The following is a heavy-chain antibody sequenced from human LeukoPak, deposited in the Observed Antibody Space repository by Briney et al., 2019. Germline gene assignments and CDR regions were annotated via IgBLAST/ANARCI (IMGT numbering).Heavy chain of an antibody. CDR3: ARALRGFDY. V-gene: IGHV3-64*01. Sequence: GGSLRLSCAASGFTFSSYAMHWVRQAPGKGLEYVSAISSNGGSTYYANSVKGRFTISRDNSKNTLYLQMGSLRAEDMAVYYCARALRGFDYWGPGTLVPVSS. CDR1: GFTFSSYA. J-gene: IGHJ4*02. CDR2: ISSNGGST. D-gene: IGHD2-15*01.